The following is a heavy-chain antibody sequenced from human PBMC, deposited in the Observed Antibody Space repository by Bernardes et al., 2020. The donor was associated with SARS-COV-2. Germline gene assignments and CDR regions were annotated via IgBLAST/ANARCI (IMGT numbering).Heavy chain of an antibody. CDR3: TTSPFLTVVVYALDN. Sequence: ASVKVSCKVSGSTLSDLSMHWVRQAPGKGLEWMGGFDPEYGETVYAQKFLGRVTLTADTSTYTSYMELSSLRSDDTAVYYCTTSPFLTVVVYALDNWGQGT. J-gene: IGHJ3*02. V-gene: IGHV1-24*01. D-gene: IGHD3-22*01. CDR2: FDPEYGET. CDR1: GSTLSDLS.